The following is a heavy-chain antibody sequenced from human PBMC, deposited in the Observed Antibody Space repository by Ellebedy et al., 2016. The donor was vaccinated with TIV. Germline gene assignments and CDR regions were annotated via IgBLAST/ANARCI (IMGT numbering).Heavy chain of an antibody. V-gene: IGHV3-30*02. D-gene: IGHD5-24*01. J-gene: IGHJ4*02. CDR1: GFTFSRTG. Sequence: PGGSLRLSCATSGFTFSRTGMHWVRQAPGKGLEWVAFMQYHGNKIFYADSVKGRFTISRDNSRNTLYLQMNSLRVEDTATYFCAKDGGDEYNFYFRNWGQGTLVTVSS. CDR2: MQYHGNKI. CDR3: AKDGGDEYNFYFRN.